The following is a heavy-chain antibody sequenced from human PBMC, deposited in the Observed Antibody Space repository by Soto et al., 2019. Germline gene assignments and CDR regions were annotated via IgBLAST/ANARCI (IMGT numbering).Heavy chain of an antibody. J-gene: IGHJ4*02. V-gene: IGHV1-69*06. D-gene: IGHD4-17*01. Sequence: SVKVSCKASGGTFSSYAISWVRQAPGQGLEWMGGIIPIFGTANYAQKFQGRVTITADKSTSTAYMELTSLTSEDTAMYYCARDRWLTTREFDYWGQGTVVTVSS. CDR3: ARDRWLTTREFDY. CDR2: IIPIFGTA. CDR1: GGTFSSYA.